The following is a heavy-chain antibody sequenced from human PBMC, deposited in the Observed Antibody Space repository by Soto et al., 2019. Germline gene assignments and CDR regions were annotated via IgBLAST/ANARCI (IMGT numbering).Heavy chain of an antibody. V-gene: IGHV4-59*01. CDR1: GGSISSYY. CDR2: IYYSGST. D-gene: IGHD3-16*02. Sequence: PSETRSLPCTVSGGSISSYYWSWIRQPPGKGLEWIGYIYYSGSTNYNPSLKSRVTISVDTSKNQFSLKLSSVTAADTAVYYCARSAVLITFGGVIVSGGAYFDYWGQGTLVTVSS. CDR3: ARSAVLITFGGVIVSGGAYFDY. J-gene: IGHJ4*02.